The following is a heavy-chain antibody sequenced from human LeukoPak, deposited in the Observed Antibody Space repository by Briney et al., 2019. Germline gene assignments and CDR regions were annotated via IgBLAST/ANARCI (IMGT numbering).Heavy chain of an antibody. V-gene: IGHV4-59*12. CDR1: GDSISSYY. Sequence: PSETLSLTCRVSGDSISSYYWSWIRQPPGKGLEWIAYIHYSGVTNYNPSLKSRVTISVDTSKNQFSLKPSSVTAADTAVYYCARRGCSGGSCYGFVYWGQGTLVTVSS. CDR2: IHYSGVT. CDR3: ARRGCSGGSCYGFVY. D-gene: IGHD2-15*01. J-gene: IGHJ4*02.